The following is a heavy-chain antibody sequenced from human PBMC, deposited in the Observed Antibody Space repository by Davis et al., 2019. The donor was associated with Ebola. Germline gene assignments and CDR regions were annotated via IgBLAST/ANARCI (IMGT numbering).Heavy chain of an antibody. CDR2: ISIYNGNT. V-gene: IGHV1-18*01. Sequence: ASVKVSCKASGYTFTSYALHWVRQAPGQRLEWMGWISIYNGNTNYAQKLQGRVTMTTDTSTSTAYMELRSLRSDDTAVYYCARPRLRDSSGYYGYYFDYWGQGTLVTVSS. D-gene: IGHD3-22*01. J-gene: IGHJ4*02. CDR1: GYTFTSYA. CDR3: ARPRLRDSSGYYGYYFDY.